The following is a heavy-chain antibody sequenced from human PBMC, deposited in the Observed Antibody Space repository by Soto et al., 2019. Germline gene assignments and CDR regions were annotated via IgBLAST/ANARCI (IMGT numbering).Heavy chain of an antibody. J-gene: IGHJ6*02. CDR3: AKDTTKEKNYYYYGMDV. Sequence: GGSVRLSCAASGFTFSSYGMHWVRQAPGKGLEWVAVISYDGSNKYYADSVKGRFTISRDNSKNTLYLQMNSLRAEDTAVYYCAKDTTKEKNYYYYGMDVWGQGTTVTVSS. CDR1: GFTFSSYG. CDR2: ISYDGSNK. D-gene: IGHD1-26*01. V-gene: IGHV3-30*18.